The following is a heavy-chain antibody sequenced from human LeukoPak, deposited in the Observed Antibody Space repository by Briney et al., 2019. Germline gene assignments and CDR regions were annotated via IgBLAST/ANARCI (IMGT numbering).Heavy chain of an antibody. CDR1: GFTFSSYA. V-gene: IGHV3-23*01. Sequence: PGGSLRLSCAASGFTFSSYAMSWVRQAPGKGLEWVSAISGSGGSTYYADSVKGRFTISRDNSKNTLYLQMNSLRAEDTALYYCAKDQRGQRLVGIDYWGQGTLVTVSS. CDR2: ISGSGGST. D-gene: IGHD6-13*01. CDR3: AKDQRGQRLVGIDY. J-gene: IGHJ4*02.